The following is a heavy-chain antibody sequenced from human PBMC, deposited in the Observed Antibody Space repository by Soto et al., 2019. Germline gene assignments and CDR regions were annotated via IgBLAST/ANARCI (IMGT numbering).Heavy chain of an antibody. V-gene: IGHV4-59*01. J-gene: IGHJ6*02. CDR2: MYNTGST. CDR3: ARDLWGYCGTDCYPLDV. CDR1: GGSISVYY. D-gene: IGHD2-21*02. Sequence: SETLSLTCTFSGGSISVYYWSWIRQPPGKGLEWIGYMYNTGSTVYNPSFKSRVTISVDTSKNQFSLKLNSVTAADTAVYYCARDLWGYCGTDCYPLDVWGQGTTVT.